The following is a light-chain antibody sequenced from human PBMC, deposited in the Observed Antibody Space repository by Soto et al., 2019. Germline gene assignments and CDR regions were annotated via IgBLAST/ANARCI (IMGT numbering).Light chain of an antibody. Sequence: DIPLTQSPSFVSASVGDRVTITCRASQDISSYLAWYQQKPGKAPKVLIHSASVLESGVPSRFSGSGSGTHFTLTINNLQPEDFATYYWHHLNSWPPITFGQGTRLDIK. CDR1: QDISSY. CDR2: SAS. V-gene: IGKV1-9*01. CDR3: HHLNSWPPIT. J-gene: IGKJ5*01.